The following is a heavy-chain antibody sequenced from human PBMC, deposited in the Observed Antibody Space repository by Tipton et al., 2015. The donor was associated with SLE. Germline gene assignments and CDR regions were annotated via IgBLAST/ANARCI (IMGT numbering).Heavy chain of an antibody. CDR1: GFTFDDYA. D-gene: IGHD2-2*02. CDR2: ISWNSGSI. CDR3: VKEDESGDTRAFDI. J-gene: IGHJ3*02. V-gene: IGHV3-9*01. Sequence: RSLRLSCAASGFTFDDYAMHWVRQAPGKGLEWVSGISWNSGSIGYADSVKGRFTISRDNAKNSLYLQMNSLRAEDTALYYCVKEDESGDTRAFDIWGQGTMVTVSS.